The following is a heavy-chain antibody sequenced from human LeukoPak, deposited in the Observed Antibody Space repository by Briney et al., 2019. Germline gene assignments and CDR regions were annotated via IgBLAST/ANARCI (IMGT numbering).Heavy chain of an antibody. CDR2: ISSSSSYI. D-gene: IGHD3-16*01. CDR1: GFTFSGYS. J-gene: IGHJ4*02. CDR3: ARALSHLWGADGLGY. V-gene: IGHV3-21*01. Sequence: GGSLRLSCAASGFTFSGYSMKWVRQAPGKGLEWVSSISSSSSYIYYADSVKGRFTISRDNAKNSLYLQMNSLRAEDTAVYYCARALSHLWGADGLGYWGQGTLVTVSS.